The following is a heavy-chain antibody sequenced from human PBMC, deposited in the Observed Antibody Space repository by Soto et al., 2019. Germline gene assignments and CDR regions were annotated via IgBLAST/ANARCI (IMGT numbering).Heavy chain of an antibody. CDR2: INAGNGNT. J-gene: IGHJ4*02. D-gene: IGHD5-12*01. CDR1: GYTFTSYA. Sequence: QVQLVQSGAEVKKPGASVKVSCKASGYTFTSYAMHWVRQAPGQRLEWMGWINAGNGNTKYSQKFHGRVTITRDTSASTAYMELSSLRSEDTAVYYCARRVDIASPFDYWGQGTLVTVSS. CDR3: ARRVDIASPFDY. V-gene: IGHV1-3*01.